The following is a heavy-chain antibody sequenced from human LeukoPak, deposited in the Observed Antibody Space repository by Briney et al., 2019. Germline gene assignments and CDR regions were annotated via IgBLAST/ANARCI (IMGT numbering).Heavy chain of an antibody. V-gene: IGHV3-11*01. Sequence: GGSLRLSCAASGFTFSDYYMSWIRQAPGKGLEWVSYISSSGSTIYYADSVKGRFTISRDNAKNSLYLQMNSLRAEDTAVCYCARDLEGYSWAFDYWGQGTLVTVSS. J-gene: IGHJ4*02. CDR3: ARDLEGYSWAFDY. CDR1: GFTFSDYY. D-gene: IGHD5-18*01. CDR2: ISSSGSTI.